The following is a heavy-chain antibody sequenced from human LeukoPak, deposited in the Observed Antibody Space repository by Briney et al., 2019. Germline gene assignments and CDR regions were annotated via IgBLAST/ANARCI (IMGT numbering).Heavy chain of an antibody. J-gene: IGHJ4*02. Sequence: GASVKVSCKASGYTFTGYYMHWVRQAPGQGLEWMGIINPSGGSTSYAQKFQGRVTMTRDTSTSTVYMGLSSLRSEDTAVYYCARDPRYSSSWYYFDYWGQGTLVTVSS. V-gene: IGHV1-46*01. CDR1: GYTFTGYY. D-gene: IGHD6-13*01. CDR3: ARDPRYSSSWYYFDY. CDR2: INPSGGST.